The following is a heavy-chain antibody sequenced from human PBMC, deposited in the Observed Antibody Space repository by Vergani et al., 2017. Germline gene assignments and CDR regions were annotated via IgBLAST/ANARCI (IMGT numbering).Heavy chain of an antibody. J-gene: IGHJ6*03. D-gene: IGHD2-2*01. CDR1: GGSISSGSYY. CDR2: IYTSGST. Sequence: QVQLQESGPGLVKPSQTLSLTCTVSGGSISSGSYYWSWIRQPAGKGLEWIGRIYTSGSTNYNPSLKSRVTISVDTSKNQFSLKLSSVTAADTAVYYCARDLGYCSSTSCPTPYYYYMDVWGKGTTVTVSS. V-gene: IGHV4-61*02. CDR3: ARDLGYCSSTSCPTPYYYYMDV.